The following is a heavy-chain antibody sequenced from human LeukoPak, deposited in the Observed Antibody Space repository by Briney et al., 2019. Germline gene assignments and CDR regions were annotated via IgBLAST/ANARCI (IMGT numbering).Heavy chain of an antibody. V-gene: IGHV4-31*03. CDR3: ARVPPCSSTSCYDRYNWFDP. Sequence: SETLSLTRTVYGGSVSRVGYYWSWIRQHPGKGLEWIGYINYRGSTYYNPSLKRRVTISSDTSENQFSLKLGSVTAADTAVYYCARVPPCSSTSCYDRYNWFDPWGQGILVTVSS. CDR2: INYRGST. J-gene: IGHJ5*02. CDR1: GGSVSRVGYY. D-gene: IGHD2-2*01.